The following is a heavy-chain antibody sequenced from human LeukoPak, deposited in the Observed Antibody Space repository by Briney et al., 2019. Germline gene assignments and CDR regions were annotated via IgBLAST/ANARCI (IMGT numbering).Heavy chain of an antibody. CDR3: ATHAGGIVGPSPGY. Sequence: GGSLRLSCAASGFTFSSYGMHWVRQAPGKGLEWVAVISYDGSNKYYADSVKGRFTISRDNSKNTLYLQMNSLRAEDTAVYYCATHAGGIVGPSPGYWGQGTLVTVSS. CDR1: GFTFSSYG. J-gene: IGHJ4*02. CDR2: ISYDGSNK. D-gene: IGHD1-26*01. V-gene: IGHV3-30*03.